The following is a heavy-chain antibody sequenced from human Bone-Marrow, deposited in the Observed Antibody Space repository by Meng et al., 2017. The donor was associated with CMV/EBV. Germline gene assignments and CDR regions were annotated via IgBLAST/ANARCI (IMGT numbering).Heavy chain of an antibody. J-gene: IGHJ6*02. CDR1: GFTFSSYS. D-gene: IGHD3-10*01. V-gene: IGHV3-21*01. CDR2: ISSSSSYI. Sequence: GGSLRLSCAASGFTFSSYSMNWVRQAPGKGLEWVSSISSSSSYIYYADSVKGRFTISRDNAKNSLHLQMNSLRAEDTGVYYCARGILWFGEFDYGKDVWGQGTTVTVSS. CDR3: ARGILWFGEFDYGKDV.